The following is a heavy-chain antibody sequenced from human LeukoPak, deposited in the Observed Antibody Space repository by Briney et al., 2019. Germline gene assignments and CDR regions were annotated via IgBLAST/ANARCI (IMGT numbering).Heavy chain of an antibody. D-gene: IGHD3-10*01. CDR2: ISERGGSR. CDR1: GITLSNYG. V-gene: IGHV3-23*01. Sequence: PGGSLRLSCVVSGITLSNYGMSWVRQAPGKGLEWVSGISERGGSRNYADSVKGRFIISRDTSKNTVYLQMNSLRVEDTAVYFCAKRGIVIRAVIIIGFHKEAYYFDCWGQGILVTVSS. J-gene: IGHJ4*02. CDR3: AKRGIVIRAVIIIGFHKEAYYFDC.